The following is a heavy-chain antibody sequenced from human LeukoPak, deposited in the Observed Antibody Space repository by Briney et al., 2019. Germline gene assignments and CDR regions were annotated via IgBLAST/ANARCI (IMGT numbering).Heavy chain of an antibody. CDR2: NSGGST. D-gene: IGHD6-13*01. CDR1: GFTVSNNY. J-gene: IGHJ4*02. Sequence: GGSLRLSCAASGFTVSNNYMNWVRQAPGKGLEWVSLNSGGSTYYADSVKGRFTISRDNAKDSLYLQMNSLRAEDTAVYYCARDMIAAAGLVNDYWGQGTLVTVSS. CDR3: ARDMIAAAGLVNDY. V-gene: IGHV3-53*01.